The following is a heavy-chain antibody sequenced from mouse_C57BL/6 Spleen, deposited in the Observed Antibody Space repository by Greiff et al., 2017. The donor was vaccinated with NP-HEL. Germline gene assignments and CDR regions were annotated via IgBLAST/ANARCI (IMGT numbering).Heavy chain of an antibody. CDR1: GFTFSSYA. D-gene: IGHD4-1*01. Sequence: DVQLVESGGGLVKPGGSLKLSCAASGFTFSSYAMSWVRQTPEKRLEWVATISDGGSYTYYPDNVKGRFTISRDNAKNNLYLQMSHLKSEDTAMYYCARGLGGFDYWGQGTTLTVSS. CDR2: ISDGGSYT. CDR3: ARGLGGFDY. J-gene: IGHJ2*01. V-gene: IGHV5-4*01.